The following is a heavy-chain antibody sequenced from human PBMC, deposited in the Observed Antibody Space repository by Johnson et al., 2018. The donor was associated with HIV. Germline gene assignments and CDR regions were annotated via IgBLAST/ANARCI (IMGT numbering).Heavy chain of an antibody. CDR1: AFPFDDHA. J-gene: IGHJ3*02. Sequence: VQLVESGGGVVQPGRSLRLSCAASAFPFDDHALHWVRQTPGKGLQWFSIILKGRFTISRDNAKNDLDLQMHSLRPEDTALFYCTKEGGAFYDSSGSLAFDIWGQGTMVTVSS. D-gene: IGHD3-22*01. V-gene: IGHV3-9*01. CDR3: TKEGGAFYDSSGSLAFDI. CDR2: I.